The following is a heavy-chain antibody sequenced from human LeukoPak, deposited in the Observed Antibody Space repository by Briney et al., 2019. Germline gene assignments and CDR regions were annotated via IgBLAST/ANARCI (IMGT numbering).Heavy chain of an antibody. Sequence: GGSLRLSCAASGFSFSGYSMNWVRQAPGEGLEWVSSISRNSNYIYYADSVKGRFTISGDNAKTSLFLQMNSLRAEDTAVYYCARAYSSSWHDLYYFDYWGQGTLVTVSS. V-gene: IGHV3-21*01. D-gene: IGHD6-13*01. CDR1: GFSFSGYS. CDR2: ISRNSNYI. CDR3: ARAYSSSWHDLYYFDY. J-gene: IGHJ4*02.